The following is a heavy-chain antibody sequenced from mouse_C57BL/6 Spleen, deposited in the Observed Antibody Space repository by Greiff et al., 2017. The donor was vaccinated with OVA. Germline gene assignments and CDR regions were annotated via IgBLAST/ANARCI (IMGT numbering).Heavy chain of an antibody. CDR3: ARALYYDYGGACFAY. V-gene: IGHV3-6*01. J-gene: IGHJ3*01. Sequence: EVQLQESGPGLVKPSQSLSLTCSVTGYSITSGYYWYWIRQYPGNKLEWRGYISYDGSNNYNPSLKNRISITRDTSKNQFFLKLNSVTTEDTATYYCARALYYDYGGACFAYWGQGTLVTVSA. CDR1: GYSITSGYY. D-gene: IGHD2-4*01. CDR2: ISYDGSN.